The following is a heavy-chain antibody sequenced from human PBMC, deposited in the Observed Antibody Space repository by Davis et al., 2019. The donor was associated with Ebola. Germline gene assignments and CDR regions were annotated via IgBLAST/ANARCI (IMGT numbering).Heavy chain of an antibody. Sequence: SETLSLTCTVSGGSISSYYWSWIRQPPGKGLEWIGYIYHSGVTNHNPSLKSRVTISVDTSKNQFSLKLSSVTAADTAVYYCARPVGVYYHYFDYWGQGTLVTVSS. CDR2: IYHSGVT. J-gene: IGHJ4*02. D-gene: IGHD1-26*01. V-gene: IGHV4-4*08. CDR1: GGSISSYY. CDR3: ARPVGVYYHYFDY.